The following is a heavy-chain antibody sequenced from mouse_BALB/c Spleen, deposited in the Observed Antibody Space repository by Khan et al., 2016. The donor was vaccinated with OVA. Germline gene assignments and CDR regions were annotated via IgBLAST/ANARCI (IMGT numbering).Heavy chain of an antibody. J-gene: IGHJ3*01. V-gene: IGHV1S81*02. CDR1: GYTFTSYY. D-gene: IGHD2-1*01. CDR3: TRSGYGTFAY. Sequence: QVQLKESGAELVKPGASVRLSCKASGYTFTSYYLYWVKQRPGQGLEWIGDINPSNGGTNFNEKFKSKATVTVDKSSSTAYMELSSLTSEDSAVYYCTRSGYGTFAYWGQGTLVTVSA. CDR2: INPSNGGT.